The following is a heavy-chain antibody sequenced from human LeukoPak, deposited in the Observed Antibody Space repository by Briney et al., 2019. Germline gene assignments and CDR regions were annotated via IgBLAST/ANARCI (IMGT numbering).Heavy chain of an antibody. CDR1: GFTVSSNY. J-gene: IGHJ4*02. CDR3: TTQYYYGSGGDY. V-gene: IGHV3-15*01. CDR2: IKSKTDGGTT. D-gene: IGHD3-10*01. Sequence: PGGSLRLSCAASGFTVSSNYMSWVRQAPGKGLEWVGRIKSKTDGGTTDYAAPVKGRFTISRDDSKNTLYLQMNSLKTEDTAVYYCTTQYYYGSGGDYWGQGTLVTVSS.